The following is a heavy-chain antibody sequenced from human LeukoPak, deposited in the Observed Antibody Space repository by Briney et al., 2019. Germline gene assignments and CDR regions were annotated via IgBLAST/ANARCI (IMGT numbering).Heavy chain of an antibody. CDR2: ISSSSSTI. Sequence: GGSLRLSCAASGFTFSSYSMNWVRQAPGKGLEWVSYISSSSSTIYYADSVKGRFTISRDNAKNSLYLQMNSLRAEDTAVYYCARDPSYSSSCYLDRGGAFDIWGQGTMVTVSS. V-gene: IGHV3-48*01. CDR3: ARDPSYSSSCYLDRGGAFDI. J-gene: IGHJ3*02. D-gene: IGHD6-13*01. CDR1: GFTFSSYS.